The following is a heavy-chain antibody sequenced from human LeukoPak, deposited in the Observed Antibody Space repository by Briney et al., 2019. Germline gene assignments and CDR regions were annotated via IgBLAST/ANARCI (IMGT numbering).Heavy chain of an antibody. CDR1: VYTFTSYG. Sequence: GASVTVSCKASVYTFTSYGISWVRQAPGQGLEWMGWISAYNGNTNYAQKLQGRVTMTTDTSTNTAYMELRSLRSDDTAVYYCAREVSGSFDYWGQGTLVTVSS. J-gene: IGHJ4*02. CDR2: ISAYNGNT. D-gene: IGHD3-10*01. V-gene: IGHV1-18*01. CDR3: AREVSGSFDY.